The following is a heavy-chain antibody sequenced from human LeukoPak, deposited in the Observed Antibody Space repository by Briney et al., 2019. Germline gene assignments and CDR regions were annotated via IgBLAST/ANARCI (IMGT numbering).Heavy chain of an antibody. J-gene: IGHJ5*02. Sequence: GGSLRLSCAASGFTFSSYEMNWVRQVAGKGLVWVSRINGDLTNTTYADSVKGRFTISRDNAKNTLNLQMNSLRAEDTAVYYCARDLGQYYDTSDNWFDPWGQGTLVTVSS. CDR3: ARDLGQYYDTSDNWFDP. CDR2: INGDLTNT. V-gene: IGHV3-74*03. CDR1: GFTFSSYE. D-gene: IGHD3-22*01.